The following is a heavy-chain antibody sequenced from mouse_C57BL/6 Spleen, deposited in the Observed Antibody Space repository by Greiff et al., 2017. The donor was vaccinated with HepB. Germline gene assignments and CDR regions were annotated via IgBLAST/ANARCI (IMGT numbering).Heavy chain of an antibody. D-gene: IGHD2-1*01. J-gene: IGHJ3*01. V-gene: IGHV3-6*01. Sequence: EVKLQESGPGLVKPSQSLSLTCSVTGYSITSGYYWNWIRQFPGNKLEWMGYISYDGSNNYNPSLKNRISITRDTSKNQFFLKLISFTTEDTATYYCAREGDGNVWFAYWGQGTLVTVSA. CDR2: ISYDGSN. CDR3: AREGDGNVWFAY. CDR1: GYSITSGYY.